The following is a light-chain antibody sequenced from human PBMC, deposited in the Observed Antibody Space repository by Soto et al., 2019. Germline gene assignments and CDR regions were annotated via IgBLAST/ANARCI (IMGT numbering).Light chain of an antibody. CDR2: GAS. J-gene: IGKJ4*01. Sequence: EIVLTQSPGTLSLSPGERATLSCRASQSVTSTYLAWYQQKLSQAPRLLIFGASSRATGIPDRFSASGSGTDFTLTISRLEPEDFAEYYCQQYGTSPFTFGGGTKVELK. CDR1: QSVTSTY. V-gene: IGKV3-20*01. CDR3: QQYGTSPFT.